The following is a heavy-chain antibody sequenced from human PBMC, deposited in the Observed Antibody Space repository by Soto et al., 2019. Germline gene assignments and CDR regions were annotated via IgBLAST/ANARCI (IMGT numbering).Heavy chain of an antibody. CDR1: GGSISSDGYS. J-gene: IGHJ4*02. Sequence: QLPPQESGSGLVKPSQTLSLTCAVSGGSISSDGYSWSWIRQPPGKALESIGYIDNSGSTYYNPALDSRLTISVATTKPQFSLNRSSVTAADTAVYSCASAREHAAGGRTSYYFDYWGEGTPVAVSS. V-gene: IGHV4-30-2*05. CDR2: IDNSGST. D-gene: IGHD2-15*01. CDR3: ASAREHAAGGRTSYYFDY.